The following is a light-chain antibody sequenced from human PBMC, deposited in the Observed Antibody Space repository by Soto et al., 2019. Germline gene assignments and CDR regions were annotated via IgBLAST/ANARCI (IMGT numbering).Light chain of an antibody. CDR1: QGISNW. V-gene: IGKV1-12*01. J-gene: IGKJ4*01. CDR3: QQANSVLPLT. Sequence: DIQMTQSPSSVSASVGDRVTITCRASQGISNWLAWYQQKPGNAPKLLIYAASILQSGVPSRFSGTGSGTDFTLTISSLQPEDFATYYCQQANSVLPLTFGGGTKVEIK. CDR2: AAS.